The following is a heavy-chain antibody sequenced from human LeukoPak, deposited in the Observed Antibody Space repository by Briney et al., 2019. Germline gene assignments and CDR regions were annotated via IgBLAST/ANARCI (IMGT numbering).Heavy chain of an antibody. V-gene: IGHV4-61*02. CDR3: ARERGSREWLGSYYYYYNGMDV. J-gene: IGHJ6*02. CDR1: GGSISSGGYY. CDR2: IYTSGST. D-gene: IGHD6-19*01. Sequence: PSQTLSLTCTASGGSISSGGYYWSWIRQPAGKGLEWIGRIYTSGSTNYNPSLNSRVTISVDTSKNQYSLKLSSVTAADTAVYYCARERGSREWLGSYYYYYNGMDVWGQGTTVTVSS.